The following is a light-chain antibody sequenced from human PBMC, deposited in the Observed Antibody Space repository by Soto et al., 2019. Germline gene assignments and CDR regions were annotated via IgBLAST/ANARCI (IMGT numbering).Light chain of an antibody. Sequence: DSVFTQSRSTPSLSPGSRLTLSCKASQSVSTSYLAWHQQKPGQAPRLLIYGASRRATGIPDRFRGSGSGTDFTLTIIRLEPEDFAVDYCQQYGSSPLFGQGTRLEI. J-gene: IGKJ5*01. CDR2: GAS. V-gene: IGKV3-20*01. CDR1: QSVSTSY. CDR3: QQYGSSPL.